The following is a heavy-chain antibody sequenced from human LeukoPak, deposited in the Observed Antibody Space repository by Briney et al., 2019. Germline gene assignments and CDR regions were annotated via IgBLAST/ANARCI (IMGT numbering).Heavy chain of an antibody. Sequence: SETLSLTCTVSGGSTSSYYWSWIRQPPGKGLEWIGYIYYSGRTNYNPSLKSRVTISVDTSKNQSSLNLSSVTAADTAVYYCARGRRDGYNCDYWGQGTLVTVST. CDR3: ARGRRDGYNCDY. V-gene: IGHV4-59*01. CDR2: IYYSGRT. CDR1: GGSTSSYY. J-gene: IGHJ4*02. D-gene: IGHD5-24*01.